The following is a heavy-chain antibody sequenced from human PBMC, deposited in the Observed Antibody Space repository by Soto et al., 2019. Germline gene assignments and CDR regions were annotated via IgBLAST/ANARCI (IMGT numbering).Heavy chain of an antibody. Sequence: GGSLRLSCAASGFTFSSYWRSWVRQAPGKGLEWVANIKQDGSEKYYVDSVKGRFTISRDNAKNSLYLQMNSLRAEDTAVYYCARGNYPRRVGYCSGGSCYSFSLLAFDIWGQGTMVTVSS. D-gene: IGHD2-15*01. J-gene: IGHJ3*02. CDR1: GFTFSSYW. CDR2: IKQDGSEK. V-gene: IGHV3-7*01. CDR3: ARGNYPRRVGYCSGGSCYSFSLLAFDI.